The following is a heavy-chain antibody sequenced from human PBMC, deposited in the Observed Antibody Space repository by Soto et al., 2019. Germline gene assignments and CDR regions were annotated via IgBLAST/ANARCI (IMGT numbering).Heavy chain of an antibody. CDR1: GGSISSGGYS. J-gene: IGHJ4*02. CDR2: IYHSGST. V-gene: IGHV4-30-2*01. D-gene: IGHD2-8*01. Sequence: SETLSLTCAVSGGSISSGGYSWSWIRQPPGKGLEWIGYIYHSGSTYYNPSLKSRVTISVDRSKNQFSLSLISVTAADTALYFCSAWYTGPRHDYWGQGTLVTVSS. CDR3: SAWYTGPRHDY.